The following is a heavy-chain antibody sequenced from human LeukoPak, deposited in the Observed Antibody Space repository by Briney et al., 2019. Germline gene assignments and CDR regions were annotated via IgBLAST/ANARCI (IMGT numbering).Heavy chain of an antibody. V-gene: IGHV3-53*01. CDR3: ARDGYSSIFDY. CDR1: GFTVSSNY. CDR2: IYSGGST. D-gene: IGHD6-19*01. Sequence: PGGSLRLSCAASGFTVSSNYMSWVRQAPGKGLEWVSVIYSGGSTYYADSVKGRFTISRDNSKNTLYLQMNSLRAEDTAVYYCARDGYSSIFDYWGQGTLATVSS. J-gene: IGHJ4*02.